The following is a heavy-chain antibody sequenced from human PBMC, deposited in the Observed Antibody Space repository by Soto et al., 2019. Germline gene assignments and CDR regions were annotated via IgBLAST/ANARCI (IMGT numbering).Heavy chain of an antibody. Sequence: SETLSLTCAVSGGSISSSNWWSWVRQPPGKGLEWIGEIYHSGSTNYNPSLKSRVTISVDKSKNQFSLKLSSVTAADTAVYYWARAAMGGSSWPFDYWGQGTLVTVS. CDR3: ARAAMGGSSWPFDY. V-gene: IGHV4-4*02. J-gene: IGHJ4*02. CDR2: IYHSGST. CDR1: GGSISSSNW. D-gene: IGHD6-13*01.